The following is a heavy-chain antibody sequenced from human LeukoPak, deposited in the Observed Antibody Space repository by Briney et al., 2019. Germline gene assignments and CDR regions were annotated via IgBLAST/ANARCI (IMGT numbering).Heavy chain of an antibody. Sequence: SETLSLTCAVYGGSFSSYYWGWIRQPPGKGLEWIGSIYYSGSTYYNPSLKSRVTISVDTSKNQFSLKLSSVTAADTAVYYCARGEGYDYYGSGSYYNYNWFDPWGQGTLVTVSS. D-gene: IGHD3-10*01. CDR2: IYYSGST. V-gene: IGHV4-39*01. CDR1: GGSFSSYY. J-gene: IGHJ5*02. CDR3: ARGEGYDYYGSGSYYNYNWFDP.